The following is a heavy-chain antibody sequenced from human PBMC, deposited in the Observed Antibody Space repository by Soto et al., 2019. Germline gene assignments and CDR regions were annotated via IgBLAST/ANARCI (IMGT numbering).Heavy chain of an antibody. Sequence: SETLSLTCTVSGGSISSSSYYWGWIRQPPGKGLEWIAGLYYTGSNFYNPSLKNRVSISVDTSKNQFSLNVYSVTAADTAVYYCARPPPGQAPLYPPRLDVWGQGVKVTVSS. CDR2: LYYTGSN. V-gene: IGHV4-39*01. CDR1: GGSISSSSYY. D-gene: IGHD2-2*02. CDR3: ARPPPGQAPLYPPRLDV. J-gene: IGHJ6*02.